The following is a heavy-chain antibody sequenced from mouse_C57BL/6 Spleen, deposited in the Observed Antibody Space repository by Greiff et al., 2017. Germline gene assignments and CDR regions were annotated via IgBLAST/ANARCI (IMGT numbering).Heavy chain of an antibody. J-gene: IGHJ2*01. CDR3: ARSPLTTVVATGYFGD. V-gene: IGHV1-39*01. CDR1: GYSFTDYN. CDR2: INPNYGTT. D-gene: IGHD1-1*01. Sequence: EVQLQESGPELVKPGASVKISCKASGYSFTDYNMNWVKQSNGKSLEWIGVINPNYGTTSYNQKFKGKATLTVDQSSSTAYMQLNSLTSEDSAVYYCARSPLTTVVATGYFGDWGQGTTLTVAS.